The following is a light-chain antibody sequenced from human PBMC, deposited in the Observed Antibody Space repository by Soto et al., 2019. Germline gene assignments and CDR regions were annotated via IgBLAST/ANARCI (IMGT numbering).Light chain of an antibody. Sequence: EVVLTQSPATLSLSPGERATLSCRASQSVSSSLAWYQQKPGQAPRLLIYDASNRATGIPARFSASGSGTDFTLTISSLEPEDFAVYYCQQRTNWRMYTFGQGTKLEIK. CDR2: DAS. CDR1: QSVSSS. J-gene: IGKJ2*01. CDR3: QQRTNWRMYT. V-gene: IGKV3-11*01.